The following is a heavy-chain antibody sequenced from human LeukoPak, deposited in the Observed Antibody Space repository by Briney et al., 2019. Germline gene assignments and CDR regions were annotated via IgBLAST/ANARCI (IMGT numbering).Heavy chain of an antibody. D-gene: IGHD6-25*01. CDR1: GFPFEDYG. CDR3: ARRGPYSSAPGDY. V-gene: IGHV3-20*04. CDR2: INWNGDST. J-gene: IGHJ4*02. Sequence: GGPLRLSCAASGFPFEDYGMTWVRQAPGKGLKWVSGINWNGDSTAYAGSVKGRFTISRDNAKNSLYLQMNTLRAEDTAFYYCARRGPYSSAPGDYWGQGTLVTVSS.